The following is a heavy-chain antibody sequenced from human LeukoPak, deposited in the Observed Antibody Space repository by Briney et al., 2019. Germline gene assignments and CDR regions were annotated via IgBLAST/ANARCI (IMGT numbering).Heavy chain of an antibody. V-gene: IGHV4-34*01. D-gene: IGHD3-10*01. CDR3: ARDPGSQFGELLASHFDY. J-gene: IGHJ4*02. Sequence: SETLSLTCAVYGGSFSGYYWSWIRQPPGKGLEWIGEINHSGSTNYNPSLKSRVTISVDTSKNQFSLKLSSVTAADTAVYYCARDPGSQFGELLASHFDYWGQGTLVTVSS. CDR2: INHSGST. CDR1: GGSFSGYY.